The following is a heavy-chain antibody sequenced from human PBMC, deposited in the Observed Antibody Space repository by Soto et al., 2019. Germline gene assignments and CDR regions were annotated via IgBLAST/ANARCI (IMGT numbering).Heavy chain of an antibody. Sequence: KPGGSLRLSCAASGFTFSSYSMNWVRQAPGKGLEWVSSISSSSSYIYYADSVKGRFTISRDNAKNSLYLQMNSLRAEDTAVYYCARESITGTFLSFDYWGQGTLVTVSS. CDR1: GFTFSSYS. CDR3: ARESITGTFLSFDY. CDR2: ISSSSSYI. D-gene: IGHD1-20*01. V-gene: IGHV3-21*01. J-gene: IGHJ4*02.